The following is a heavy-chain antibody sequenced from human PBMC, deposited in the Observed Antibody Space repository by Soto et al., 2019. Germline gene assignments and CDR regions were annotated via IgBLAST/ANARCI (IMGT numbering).Heavy chain of an antibody. J-gene: IGHJ6*02. D-gene: IGHD1-20*01. CDR1: GYTFTSYG. CDR2: ISAYNGNT. CDR3: ARFRITGMMYYYGMDV. Sequence: QVPLVQSGAEVKKPGASVKVSCKASGYTFTSYGISWVRQAPGQGLEWMGWISAYNGNTNYAQKLQGRVTMTTDTSTSTAYMELRSLRSDDTAVYYCARFRITGMMYYYGMDVWGQGTTVTVSS. V-gene: IGHV1-18*01.